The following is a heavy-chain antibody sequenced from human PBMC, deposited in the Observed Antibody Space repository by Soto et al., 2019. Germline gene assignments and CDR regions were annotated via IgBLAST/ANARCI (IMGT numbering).Heavy chain of an antibody. CDR1: GFTFSNYW. J-gene: IGHJ4*02. Sequence: GGSVRLSCAASGFTFSNYWLSWVRQAPGKGLEWVANIKKDGSEKYYVGSVVGRFTISRDNAENSLYLQMNSLRAEDTAVYYCARLYLAATITSLDYWGQGTLVTVSS. CDR3: ARLYLAATITSLDY. V-gene: IGHV3-7*01. CDR2: IKKDGSEK. D-gene: IGHD5-12*01.